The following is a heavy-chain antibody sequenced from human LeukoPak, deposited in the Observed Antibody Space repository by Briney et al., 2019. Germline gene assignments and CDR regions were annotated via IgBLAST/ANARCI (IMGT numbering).Heavy chain of an antibody. V-gene: IGHV4-34*01. CDR3: ARGRRGYSYGPRNWFDP. CDR1: GGSFSGYY. J-gene: IGHJ5*02. CDR2: INHSGST. D-gene: IGHD5-18*01. Sequence: SETLSLTCAVYGGSFSGYYWSWIRQPPGKGLEWIGEINHSGSTNYNPSLKSRVTISVDTSKNQFSPKLSSVTAADTAVYYCARGRRGYSYGPRNWFDPWGQGTLVTVSS.